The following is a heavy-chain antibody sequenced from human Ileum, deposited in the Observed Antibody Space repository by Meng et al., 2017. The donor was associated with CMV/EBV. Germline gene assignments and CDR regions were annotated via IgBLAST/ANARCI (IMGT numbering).Heavy chain of an antibody. V-gene: IGHV5-51*01. CDR2: IYPDDSDT. CDR3: ARTPSGSFDY. J-gene: IGHJ4*02. CDR1: GYSFVNYW. Sequence: GESLKISCKASGYSFVNYWIDWVRQLPGKGLEWMGIIYPDDSDTRYSPSFQGQVTISADKSISTAYLQWSSLKASDTAMYYCARTPSGSFDYWGQGTLVTVSS. D-gene: IGHD1-26*01.